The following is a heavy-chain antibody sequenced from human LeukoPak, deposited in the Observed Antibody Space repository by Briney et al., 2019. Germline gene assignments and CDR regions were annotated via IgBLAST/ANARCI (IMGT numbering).Heavy chain of an antibody. V-gene: IGHV4-61*01. D-gene: IGHD2-2*01. CDR1: GGSVSSGSYY. Sequence: SETLSLTCTVSGGSVSSGSYYWSWIRQPPGKGLEWLGYIYYSGSTNYNPSLKSRVTISVDTSKNQFSLKLSSVTAADTAVYYCARDRDIVVVPAAGKYYYYGMDVWGKGTTVTVSS. CDR3: ARDRDIVVVPAAGKYYYYGMDV. J-gene: IGHJ6*04. CDR2: IYYSGST.